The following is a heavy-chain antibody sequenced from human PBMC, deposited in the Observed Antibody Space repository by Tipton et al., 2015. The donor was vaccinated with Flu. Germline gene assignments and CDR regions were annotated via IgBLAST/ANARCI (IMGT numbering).Heavy chain of an antibody. D-gene: IGHD4-17*01. V-gene: IGHV3-74*01. CDR3: ARAYGLSGPLSPTDAFDI. CDR2: INSDGSST. CDR1: GFTFSSYW. J-gene: IGHJ3*02. Sequence: SLRLSCAASGFTFSSYWMHWVRQAPGKGLVWVSRINSDGSSTSYADSVKGRFTISRDNAKNTLYLQMNSLRAEDTAVYYCARAYGLSGPLSPTDAFDIWGQGTMVTVSS.